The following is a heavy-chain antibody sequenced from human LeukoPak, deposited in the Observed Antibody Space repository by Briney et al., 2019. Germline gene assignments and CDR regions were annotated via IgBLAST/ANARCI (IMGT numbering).Heavy chain of an antibody. Sequence: GGSLRLSCAASGFTFSDYYMSWIRQAPGRGLEWVSDISGSGDSKFYADSVKGRFTISRDNAKKSLYLQMNSLRAEDTAAYYCVRRTYSNYFFDYWGQGTQVTVSS. V-gene: IGHV3-11*01. CDR1: GFTFSDYY. D-gene: IGHD4-11*01. CDR2: ISGSGDSK. CDR3: VRRTYSNYFFDY. J-gene: IGHJ4*02.